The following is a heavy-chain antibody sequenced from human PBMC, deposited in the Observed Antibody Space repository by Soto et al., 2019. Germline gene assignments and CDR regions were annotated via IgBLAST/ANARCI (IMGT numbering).Heavy chain of an antibody. V-gene: IGHV1-24*01. CDR3: AREVGRSNQFDL. CDR1: GYTFTSYG. D-gene: IGHD6-13*01. Sequence: ASVKVSCKASGYTFTSYGISWVRQAPGQGLEWMGGYDLEKGETIYAQKCQGRVTMTEDSPADTPYMQLRSLRSEDTAVYYCAREVGRSNQFDLWGQGTMGTVSS. J-gene: IGHJ5*02. CDR2: YDLEKGET.